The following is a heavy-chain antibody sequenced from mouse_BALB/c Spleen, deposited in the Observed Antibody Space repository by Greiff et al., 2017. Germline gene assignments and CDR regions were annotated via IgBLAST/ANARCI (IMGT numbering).Heavy chain of an antibody. CDR1: GYTFSSYW. J-gene: IGHJ2*01. D-gene: IGHD1-2*01. V-gene: IGHV1-9*01. CDR2: ILPGSGST. CDR3: ARWLITTATRY. Sequence: QVQLQQSGAELMKPGASVKISCKATGYTFSSYWIKWVKQRPGHGLEWIGEILPGSGSTNYNEKFKGKATFTADTSSNTAYMQLSSLTSEDSAVYYCARWLITTATRYWGQGTTLTVSS.